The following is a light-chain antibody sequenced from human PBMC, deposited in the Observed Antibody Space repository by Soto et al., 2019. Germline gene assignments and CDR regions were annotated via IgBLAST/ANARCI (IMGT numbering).Light chain of an antibody. CDR1: ISDVAGYEY. CDR2: DVN. J-gene: IGLJ1*01. V-gene: IGLV2-14*01. CDR3: ASITRSSTSV. Sequence: QSVLSQSASVSGSPGQAITISSTGTISDVAGYEYVSWYQHQSDKAPKLIIYDVNNRPSGVSIRFSGSKSANTASLTISWIQTEDQADYYCASITRSSTSVFGPGTKVTAL.